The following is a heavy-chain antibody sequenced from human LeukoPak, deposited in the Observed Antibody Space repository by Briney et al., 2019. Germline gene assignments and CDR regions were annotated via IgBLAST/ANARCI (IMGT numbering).Heavy chain of an antibody. J-gene: IGHJ5*02. CDR2: ISAYNGNT. Sequence: SWVRQAXGQGLEWMGWISAYNGNTNYAQKLQGRVTMTTDTSTSTAYMELRSLRSDDTAVYYCARDDKVRFDPWGQGTLVTVSS. V-gene: IGHV1-18*01. CDR3: ARDDKVRFDP. D-gene: IGHD3-9*01.